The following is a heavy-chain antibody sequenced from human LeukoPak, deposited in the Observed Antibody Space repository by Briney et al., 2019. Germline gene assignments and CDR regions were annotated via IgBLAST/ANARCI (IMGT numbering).Heavy chain of an antibody. D-gene: IGHD6-13*01. J-gene: IGHJ4*02. V-gene: IGHV3-33*01. CDR1: GFTFSTYG. CDR2: IWYDGSLK. CDR3: ARGYYSSSRFDS. Sequence: PGGSLRLSCAASGFTFSTYGMHWVRQAPGQGLEWVAVIWYDGSLKYYADSVKGRFTISRDNAENTLYMRMNSLRPEDTAVYYCARGYYSSSRFDSWGQGTLVTVSS.